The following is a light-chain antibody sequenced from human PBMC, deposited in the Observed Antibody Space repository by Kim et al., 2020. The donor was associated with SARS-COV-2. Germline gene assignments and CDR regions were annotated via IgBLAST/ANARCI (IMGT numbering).Light chain of an antibody. CDR1: QSVSSY. CDR3: HQRSNWPQT. V-gene: IGKV3-11*01. J-gene: IGKJ2*01. Sequence: EIVLTQSPATLSLSPGDRATLSCRASQSVSSYLAWYQQKPGQAPRLLFYDASNRATGIPARFSGSGSGTDFTLTISSLEPEDFAVYYCHQRSNWPQTFGQGTKLEI. CDR2: DAS.